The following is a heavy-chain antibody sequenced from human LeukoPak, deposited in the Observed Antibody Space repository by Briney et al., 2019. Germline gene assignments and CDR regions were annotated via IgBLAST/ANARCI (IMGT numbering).Heavy chain of an antibody. V-gene: IGHV4-59*01. CDR3: ARENPSGYYNRPIDY. CDR1: GASISSYY. J-gene: IGHJ4*02. Sequence: SETLSLICTVSGASISSYYWSWIRQPPGKGLEWIGDIYYSGSIKYNPSLKSRVTMSVDTSKNQFSLKLSSVTAADTDIYYCARENPSGYYNRPIDYWGQGTLVTVSS. D-gene: IGHD3-22*01. CDR2: IYYSGSI.